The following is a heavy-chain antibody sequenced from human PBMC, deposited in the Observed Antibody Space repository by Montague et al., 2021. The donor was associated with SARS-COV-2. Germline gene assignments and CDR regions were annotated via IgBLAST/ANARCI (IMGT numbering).Heavy chain of an antibody. V-gene: IGHV4-34*01. J-gene: IGHJ6*03. CDR1: DGSFSDFY. Sequence: SETLSLTCAVFDGSFSDFYWSWIRQPPGKGLEWIGEINHSGTTXXXPSXKGRVTISVDTSKNQFSLKLNSVTAADAAVYYCASGDDNGSGYLDVWGKGTMVTVSS. D-gene: IGHD1-26*01. CDR2: INHSGTT. CDR3: ASGDDNGSGYLDV.